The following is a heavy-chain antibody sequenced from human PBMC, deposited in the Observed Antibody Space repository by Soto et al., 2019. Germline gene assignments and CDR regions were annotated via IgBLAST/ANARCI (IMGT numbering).Heavy chain of an antibody. J-gene: IGHJ4*02. Sequence: QVQLVESGGGVVQPGRSLRLSCAASGFTFSSYGMHWVRQAPGKGLEWVAVISYDGSNKYYADSVQGRFTISRDNSKNALYLQMNSLRAEDTAVYYCAKELIGGYSRYPFGYWGQGTLVTVSS. CDR1: GFTFSSYG. CDR2: ISYDGSNK. D-gene: IGHD6-13*01. CDR3: AKELIGGYSRYPFGY. V-gene: IGHV3-30*18.